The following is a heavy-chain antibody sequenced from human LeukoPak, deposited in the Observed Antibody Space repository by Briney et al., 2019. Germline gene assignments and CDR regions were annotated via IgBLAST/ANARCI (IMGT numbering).Heavy chain of an antibody. Sequence: SETLSLTCTVSGGSISTYYWSWIRQPPGKGLEWIGYIFYSGSTNHNPSLRSRVTISVDTSKNQFSLKLSSVTAADTAVYYCARVYYYYSYMDVWGKGTTVTVSS. J-gene: IGHJ6*03. CDR1: GGSISTYY. CDR2: IFYSGST. V-gene: IGHV4-59*08. CDR3: ARVYYYYSYMDV.